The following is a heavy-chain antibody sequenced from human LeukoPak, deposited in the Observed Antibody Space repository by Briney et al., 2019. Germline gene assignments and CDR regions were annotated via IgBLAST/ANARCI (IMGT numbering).Heavy chain of an antibody. D-gene: IGHD4-11*01. J-gene: IGHJ4*02. CDR3: AKDAQRGFDYSNSLEY. Sequence: GGSLRLSCAASGFTFSHYGMHWVRKAPGRGLEWVAVIWSDGSNKFYADSVKGRFTISRDNSQNTVDLHMNILRAEDTAVYYCAKDAQRGFDYSNSLEYWGQGTLVTVSS. CDR1: GFTFSHYG. V-gene: IGHV3-33*06. CDR2: IWSDGSNK.